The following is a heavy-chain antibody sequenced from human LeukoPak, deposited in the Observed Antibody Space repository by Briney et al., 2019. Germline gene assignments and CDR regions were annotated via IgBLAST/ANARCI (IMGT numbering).Heavy chain of an antibody. V-gene: IGHV3-30-3*01. CDR2: ISYDGSNK. CDR1: GFTFSSYA. Sequence: PGGSLRLSCAASGFTFSSYAMHWVRQAPGKGLEWVAVISYDGSNKYYADSVKGRFTISRDNSKNTLYLQMNSLRVEDTAMYYCARRTRYSSSYYSPYGLDVWGQGTGVTVSS. D-gene: IGHD6-13*01. J-gene: IGHJ6*02. CDR3: ARRTRYSSSYYSPYGLDV.